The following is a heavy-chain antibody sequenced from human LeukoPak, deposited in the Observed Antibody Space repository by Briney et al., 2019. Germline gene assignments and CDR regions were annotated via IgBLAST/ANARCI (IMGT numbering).Heavy chain of an antibody. CDR1: GDSITSYY. J-gene: IGHJ5*01. D-gene: IGHD3-9*01. CDR3: ARLSNYGILTGNSWFDS. Sequence: SETLSLTCTVSGDSITSYYWTWIRQPPGKALEWIGYISYSGSTNYSPSLKSRVTISLDKSKTQFFLKLSSVAAADTAVYYCARLSNYGILTGNSWFDSWGQGTLVTVSS. V-gene: IGHV4-59*08. CDR2: ISYSGST.